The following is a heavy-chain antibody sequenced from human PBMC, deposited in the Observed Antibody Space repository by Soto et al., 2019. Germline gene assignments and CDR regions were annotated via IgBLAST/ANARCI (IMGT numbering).Heavy chain of an antibody. Sequence: EVQLLESGGGLVQPGGSLGLSCAASGFTFSSYAMSWVRQAPGKGLEWVSAISGSGGSTYYADSVKGRFTISRDNSKNTLYLQMNSLRAEDTAVHYCAKDLLWLTTCLDYWGQGTLVTVSS. CDR3: AKDLLWLTTCLDY. J-gene: IGHJ4*02. CDR1: GFTFSSYA. CDR2: ISGSGGST. V-gene: IGHV3-23*01. D-gene: IGHD3-22*01.